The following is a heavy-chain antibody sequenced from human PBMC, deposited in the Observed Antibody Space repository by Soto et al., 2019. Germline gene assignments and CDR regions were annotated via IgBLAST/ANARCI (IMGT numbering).Heavy chain of an antibody. CDR3: VKDESINWYSGHFRH. J-gene: IGHJ1*01. V-gene: IGHV3-9*01. Sequence: PVGSLRLSCAASGFTFDDYAMHWVRRVPGKGLEWVSGINWNSGSIGYADSVKGRFAISRDNAKNSLHLQMNSLRAEDTAFYYCVKDESINWYSGHFRHWGQGTLVTVSS. CDR2: INWNSGSI. D-gene: IGHD6-13*01. CDR1: GFTFDDYA.